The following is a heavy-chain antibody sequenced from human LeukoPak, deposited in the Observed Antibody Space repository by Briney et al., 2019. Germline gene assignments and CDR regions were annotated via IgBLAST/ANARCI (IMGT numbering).Heavy chain of an antibody. CDR2: INWDGDIT. V-gene: IGHV3-43*01. Sequence: GGSLRLSCAASGFTFDDYTLHWVRQPPGKGLEWVSLINWDGDITEYADSVKGRFTISRDNSKNSLFLQMNSLRTEDTALYYCAKGNILTGPPDSWGQGTLVTVSS. J-gene: IGHJ4*02. CDR1: GFTFDDYT. CDR3: AKGNILTGPPDS. D-gene: IGHD3-9*01.